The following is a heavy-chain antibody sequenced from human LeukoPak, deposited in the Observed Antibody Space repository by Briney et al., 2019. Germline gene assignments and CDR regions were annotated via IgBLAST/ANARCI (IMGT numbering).Heavy chain of an antibody. CDR3: AREGYSGSYFDY. D-gene: IGHD1-26*01. V-gene: IGHV3-23*01. CDR1: GFTFSSYA. J-gene: IGHJ4*02. Sequence: GGSLRLSCAASGFTFSSYAMSWVRQAPGKGLEWVSAISGSGGSTYYADSVKGRFTISRDSAENSLYLQMNSLRAEDTAVYYCAREGYSGSYFDYWGQGTLVTVSS. CDR2: ISGSGGST.